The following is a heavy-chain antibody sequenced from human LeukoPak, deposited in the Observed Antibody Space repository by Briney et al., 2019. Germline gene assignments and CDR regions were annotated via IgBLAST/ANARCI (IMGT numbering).Heavy chain of an antibody. CDR3: ARPCSGGTCFSDS. CDR2: FYPADSDI. J-gene: IGHJ4*02. D-gene: IGHD2-15*01. V-gene: IGHV5-51*01. CDR1: GYSFTTYW. Sequence: GESLKISWKGSGYSFTTYWIGWVRQMPGKGLEWMGIFYPADSDIRYSPSFQGQVTISADKSINTAYLQWGSLKASDTAMYYCARPCSGGTCFSDSWGQGTLVTVSS.